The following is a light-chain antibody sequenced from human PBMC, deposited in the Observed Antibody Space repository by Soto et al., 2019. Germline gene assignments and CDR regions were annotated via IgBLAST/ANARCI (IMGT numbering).Light chain of an antibody. V-gene: IGKV3-11*01. CDR3: QQG. Sequence: EIVLTQSPATLSLSPGERATLSCRASQSVSSYLAWYQQKPGQAPRLLIYDASNRATGIPARFSGSGSGTDFTLTISSLEPEDFAVYYCQQGFGGGTKVDIK. CDR1: QSVSSY. J-gene: IGKJ4*01. CDR2: DAS.